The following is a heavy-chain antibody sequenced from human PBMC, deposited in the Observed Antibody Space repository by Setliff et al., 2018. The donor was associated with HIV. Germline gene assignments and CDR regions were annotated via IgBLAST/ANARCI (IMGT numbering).Heavy chain of an antibody. CDR2: INPNSGGT. D-gene: IGHD3-22*01. Sequence: ASVKVSCKASGYTFTGYYMHWGRQAPGQGLEWMGWINPNSGGTNYAQKFQGRVTMTRDTSISTAYMELSRLRSDDTAVYYCARDSYYDSSGYRGGGPGGYYYYGMDVWGQGTTVTVSS. J-gene: IGHJ6*02. CDR1: GYTFTGYY. V-gene: IGHV1-2*02. CDR3: ARDSYYDSSGYRGGGPGGYYYYGMDV.